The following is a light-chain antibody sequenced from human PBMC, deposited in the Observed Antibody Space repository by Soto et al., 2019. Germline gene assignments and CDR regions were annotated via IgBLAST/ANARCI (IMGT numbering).Light chain of an antibody. Sequence: DIQMTQSPSSLSASVGDRVTITCRASQSTSSYLNWYHQKPGKAPKLLIYAASSLQSGVPSRFSGSGSGTDFTLTISSLQPEDFATYYCQQSYRTPYTFGQGTKLEIK. J-gene: IGKJ2*01. V-gene: IGKV1-39*01. CDR3: QQSYRTPYT. CDR1: QSTSSY. CDR2: AAS.